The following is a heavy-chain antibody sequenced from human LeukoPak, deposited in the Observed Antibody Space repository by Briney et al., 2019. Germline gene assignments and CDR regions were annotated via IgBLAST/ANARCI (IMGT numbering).Heavy chain of an antibody. CDR2: IYYSGST. Sequence: SETLSLTCTVSGGSISSYYWSWIRQPPGKGLEWIGYIYYSGSTNYNPSLKSRVTISVDTSKNQFSLKLSSVTAADTAVYYCARDSVREVDLDVWGKGTTVTISS. V-gene: IGHV4-59*12. D-gene: IGHD3-10*01. J-gene: IGHJ6*04. CDR1: GGSISSYY. CDR3: ARDSVREVDLDV.